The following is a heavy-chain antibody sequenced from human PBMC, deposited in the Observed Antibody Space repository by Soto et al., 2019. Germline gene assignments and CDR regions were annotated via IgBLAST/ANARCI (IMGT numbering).Heavy chain of an antibody. V-gene: IGHV3-7*01. CDR2: IKPDGRAK. D-gene: IGHD6-6*01. J-gene: IGHJ4*02. CDR3: VRRPAFEYSSSSSFDS. CDR1: GFTFSSYW. Sequence: PGGSLRLSCLASGFTFSSYWMNWVRQAPGKGLEWVANIKPDGRAKYYVDSVKGRFTISRDNAKNSLYLQMNSLRAEDTAVYYCVRRPAFEYSSSSSFDSWGQGTLVTVSS.